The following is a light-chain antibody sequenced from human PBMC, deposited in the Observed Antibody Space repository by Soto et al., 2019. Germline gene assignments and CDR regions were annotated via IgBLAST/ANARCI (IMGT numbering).Light chain of an antibody. CDR2: GAY. V-gene: IGKV3-20*01. CDR3: QQYSSSRT. J-gene: IGKJ1*01. CDR1: QSVSNNY. Sequence: EIVLTQSPGTLSLSPGERATFSCRASQSVSNNYLAWYQLKPGQAPRLLISGAYSRAAGVPDRFSGSVSGTDFTLTISRLEPEDSAVYYCQQYSSSRTFGQATKVEIK.